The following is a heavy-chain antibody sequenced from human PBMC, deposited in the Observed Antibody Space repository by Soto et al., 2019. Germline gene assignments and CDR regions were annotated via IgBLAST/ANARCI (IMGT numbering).Heavy chain of an antibody. V-gene: IGHV1-8*01. CDR1: GYTFTRYD. D-gene: IGHD2-2*01. J-gene: IGHJ4*02. Sequence: QVQLVQSGAEVKEPGASVRVSCKASGYTFTRYDINWVQRATGQGLEWMGWMNPESRNTGNAQKFQGTVTMTPNTSISTAYMELTSLRSEDTAVYYCVRFVRHQLPTIDFWGQGTLVTVSS. CDR2: MNPESRNT. CDR3: VRFVRHQLPTIDF.